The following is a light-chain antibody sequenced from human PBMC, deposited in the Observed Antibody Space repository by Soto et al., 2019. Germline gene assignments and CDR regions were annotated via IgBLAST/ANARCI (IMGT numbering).Light chain of an antibody. CDR1: ETVSTN. J-gene: IGKJ2*01. CDR3: QQYYYWPPYT. Sequence: IVMTQSPATLSVSPGERVTLSCRASETVSTNLAWFQQKPGQTPRLLIFGASTRATGIPTRFTGSGSETEFTLTSGSLHAEDLAVYYCQQYYYWPPYTFGQGTKLEIK. V-gene: IGKV3-15*01. CDR2: GAS.